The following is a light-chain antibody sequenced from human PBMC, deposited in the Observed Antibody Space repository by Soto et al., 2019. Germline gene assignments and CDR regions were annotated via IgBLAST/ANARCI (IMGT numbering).Light chain of an antibody. CDR1: QSVSSN. Sequence: EVVMTQSPATLSVSPGERATLSCRASQSVSSNLAWYQQKPGQAPRLLIYGASTRATGIPARFSGSGSGTEFTLTISSLQSEDFAVYYCQQHNNWSPLTCGGGTQVEIK. J-gene: IGKJ4*01. V-gene: IGKV3-15*01. CDR3: QQHNNWSPLT. CDR2: GAS.